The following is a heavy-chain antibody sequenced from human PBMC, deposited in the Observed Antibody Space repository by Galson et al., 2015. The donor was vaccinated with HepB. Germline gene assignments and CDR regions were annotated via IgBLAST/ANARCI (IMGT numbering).Heavy chain of an antibody. CDR2: MSDNGDNT. Sequence: SLRLSCAASGFTFTRHTMNWVRQAPGKGLEWVSGMSDNGDNTLYADSVKGRFTISRDISKNTVYLQMNSLRVEDTAVYYCATRSGASGWYSYFQHWGQGTLVTVSS. D-gene: IGHD6-19*01. CDR1: GFTFTRHT. CDR3: ATRSGASGWYSYFQH. V-gene: IGHV3-23*01. J-gene: IGHJ1*01.